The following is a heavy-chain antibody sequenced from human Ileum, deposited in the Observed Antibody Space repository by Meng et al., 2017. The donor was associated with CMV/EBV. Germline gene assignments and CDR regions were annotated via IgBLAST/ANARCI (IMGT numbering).Heavy chain of an antibody. V-gene: IGHV3-73*01. CDR1: GFTFSGSA. Sequence: GESLKISCAASGFTFSGSAMHWVRQASGKGLEWVGRIRSKANSYATAYAASVKGRFTISRDDSKNTAYLQMNSLKTEDTAVYYCTRTIGIAAAGFDYWGQATLVTVSS. CDR2: IRSKANSYAT. D-gene: IGHD6-13*01. J-gene: IGHJ4*02. CDR3: TRTIGIAAAGFDY.